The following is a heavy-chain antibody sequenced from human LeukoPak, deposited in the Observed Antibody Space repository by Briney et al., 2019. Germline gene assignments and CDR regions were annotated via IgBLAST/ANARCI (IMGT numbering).Heavy chain of an antibody. CDR2: INAGNGNT. CDR1: GYTFTSYA. V-gene: IGHV1-3*01. CDR3: AREVGDGDLYFDY. Sequence: ASVKASCKASGYTFTSYAMHWVRQAPGQRLEWMGWINAGNGNTKYSQKFQGRVTITRDTSASTAYMELSSLRSEDTAVYYCAREVGDGDLYFDYWGQGTLVTVSS. D-gene: IGHD4-17*01. J-gene: IGHJ4*02.